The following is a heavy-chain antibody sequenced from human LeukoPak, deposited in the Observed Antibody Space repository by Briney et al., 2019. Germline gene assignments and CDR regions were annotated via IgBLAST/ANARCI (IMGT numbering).Heavy chain of an antibody. D-gene: IGHD3-22*01. J-gene: IGHJ4*02. CDR3: AREGVGYYYDSSGYGKDY. Sequence: ASVKVSCTASGYTFTGYYMHWVRQAPGQGLEWMGWINPNSGGTNYAQKFQGRVTMTRDTSISTAYMELSRLRSDDTAVYYCAREGVGYYYDSSGYGKDYWGQGTPVTVSS. V-gene: IGHV1-2*02. CDR1: GYTFTGYY. CDR2: INPNSGGT.